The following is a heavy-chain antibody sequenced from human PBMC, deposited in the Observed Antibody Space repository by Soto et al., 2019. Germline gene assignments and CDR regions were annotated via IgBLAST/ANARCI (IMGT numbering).Heavy chain of an antibody. Sequence: EVQLLESGGGLVQPGGSLRLSCVASGFTFSSDAMNWVRQAPGKGLEWVSDISGSGGITYYADSVKGRFTISRDNSKNTLYLQMNSLRAEDTAVYYCAKSAMVRGGGWFDPWGQGTLVTVSS. D-gene: IGHD3-10*01. J-gene: IGHJ5*02. V-gene: IGHV3-23*01. CDR2: ISGSGGIT. CDR3: AKSAMVRGGGWFDP. CDR1: GFTFSSDA.